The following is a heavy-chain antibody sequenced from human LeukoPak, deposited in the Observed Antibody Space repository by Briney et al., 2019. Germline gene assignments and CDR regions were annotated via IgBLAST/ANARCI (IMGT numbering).Heavy chain of an antibody. CDR2: ISGSGGST. V-gene: IGHV3-23*01. Sequence: GGSLRLSCAASGFTFSSYAMSWVCQAPGKGLEWVSAISGSGGSTYYADSVKGRFTISRDNSKNTLYLQTNSLRAEDTAVYYCAKGPEWDFYSGYDYNWFDPWGQGTLVTVSS. CDR1: GFTFSSYA. J-gene: IGHJ5*02. D-gene: IGHD5-12*01. CDR3: AKGPEWDFYSGYDYNWFDP.